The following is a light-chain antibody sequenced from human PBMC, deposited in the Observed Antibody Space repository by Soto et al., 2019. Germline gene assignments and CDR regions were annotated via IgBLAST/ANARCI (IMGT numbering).Light chain of an antibody. CDR1: QSISSY. CDR2: AAS. CDR3: QQSYSTPYT. J-gene: IGKJ2*01. V-gene: IGKV1-39*01. Sequence: DIQMTQSPSSLSASVGDRVTITCRASQSISSYLNWYQQKPGKAPKLLIYAASSLQSGGPSSFSGSGSGTDFPLTISSLQPEDFATYYCQQSYSTPYTFGQGTKLEIK.